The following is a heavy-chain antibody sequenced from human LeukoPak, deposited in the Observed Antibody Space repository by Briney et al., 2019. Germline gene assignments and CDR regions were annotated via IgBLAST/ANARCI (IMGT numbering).Heavy chain of an antibody. CDR3: AKDEDGSSWYDY. Sequence: GGSLRLSCAASGFTFSSYAMHWVRQAPGKGLEWVAVISYDASNTYYADSVKGRFTISRDNSKNTLYLQMNSLRAEDTAVYYCAKDEDGSSWYDYWGQGTLVTVSS. D-gene: IGHD6-13*01. CDR2: ISYDASNT. CDR1: GFTFSSYA. V-gene: IGHV3-30-3*01. J-gene: IGHJ4*02.